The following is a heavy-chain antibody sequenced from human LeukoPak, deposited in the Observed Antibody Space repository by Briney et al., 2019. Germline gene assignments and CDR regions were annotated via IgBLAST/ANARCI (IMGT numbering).Heavy chain of an antibody. CDR3: ARLDCISDTCYNY. Sequence: SETLSPTCIVSGDSISSDYWSWIRQSPGKGLEWIGYINYSGSSEYKPSLKSRVTISVDRSKNQVSLRMRSVTAADTAVYYCARLDCISDTCYNYWALGALVTVSS. J-gene: IGHJ4*02. CDR2: INYSGSS. CDR1: GDSISSDY. V-gene: IGHV4-59*08. D-gene: IGHD2-21*01.